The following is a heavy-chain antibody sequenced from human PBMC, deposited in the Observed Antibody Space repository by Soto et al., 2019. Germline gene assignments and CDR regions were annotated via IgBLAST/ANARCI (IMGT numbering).Heavy chain of an antibody. D-gene: IGHD2-2*02. CDR2: IYSAGHT. Sequence: EVQLVETGGDLIQPGGSLRLSCEASGFTVSTNYMSWVRQAPGKGLQWVSVIYSAGHTYYADSVKGRFTISRDNSKFTVNLRMNRLRAEDMDVYLFAIVIKSWPSDSLYVAYWSQGTRVPVSS. CDR1: GFTVSTNY. CDR3: AIVIKSWPSDSLYVAY. V-gene: IGHV3-53*02. J-gene: IGHJ4*02.